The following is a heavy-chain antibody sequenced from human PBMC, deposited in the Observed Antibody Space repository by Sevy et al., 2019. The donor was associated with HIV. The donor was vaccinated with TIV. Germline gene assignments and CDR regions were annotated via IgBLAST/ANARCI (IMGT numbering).Heavy chain of an antibody. CDR1: GGSIRSVNW. V-gene: IGHV4-4*02. Sequence: SETLSLTCTVSGGSIRSVNWWHWVRQPPGKGLEWIGEIYHSGSSNYNPSLKSRVTISVDNSKNQLSLKLSSVTTADTAVYYCARGGETHRGFNPWAQGTLVTVSS. J-gene: IGHJ5*02. CDR3: ARGGETHRGFNP. CDR2: IYHSGSS. D-gene: IGHD3-16*01.